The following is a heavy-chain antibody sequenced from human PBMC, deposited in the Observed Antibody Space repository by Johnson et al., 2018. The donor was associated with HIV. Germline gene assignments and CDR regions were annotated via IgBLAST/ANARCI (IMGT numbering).Heavy chain of an antibody. V-gene: IGHV3-30*04. CDR2: ISYDGSNK. CDR3: ARLRRRGTYYVDAFDI. Sequence: QVQLVESGGGVVQPGRSLRLSCAASGFTFSTYALHWVRQAPGKGLEWVAVISYDGSNKYYADSVKGRFTISRDNSKNTLYLQMNSLRAEDTAVYYCARLRRRGTYYVDAFDIWGQGTMVTVSS. J-gene: IGHJ3*02. D-gene: IGHD1-26*01. CDR1: GFTFSTYA.